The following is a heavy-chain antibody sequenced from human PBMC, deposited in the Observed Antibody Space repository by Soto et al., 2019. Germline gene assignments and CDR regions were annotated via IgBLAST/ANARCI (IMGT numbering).Heavy chain of an antibody. J-gene: IGHJ4*02. CDR3: AKGSYSGIYSDFDY. CDR1: GFTFSSYG. V-gene: IGHV3-30*18. CDR2: ISYDGSNK. D-gene: IGHD1-26*01. Sequence: VQLLESGGGLVQPGGSLRLSCAASGFTFSSYGMYWVRQAPGKGLGWVAGISYDGSNKYYADSVKGRFTISRDNSKNTLYLQMNSLRAEDTAVYYCAKGSYSGIYSDFDYWGQGTLVTVSS.